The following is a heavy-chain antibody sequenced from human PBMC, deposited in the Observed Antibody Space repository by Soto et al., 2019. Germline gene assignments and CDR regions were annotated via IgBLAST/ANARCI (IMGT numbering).Heavy chain of an antibody. CDR1: GGTFSSYA. D-gene: IGHD3-3*01. J-gene: IGHJ6*02. V-gene: IGHV1-69*13. Sequence: ASVKVSCKASGGTFSSYAISWVRQAPGQGLEWMGGIIPIFGTANYAQKFQGRVTITADESTSTAYMELSSLQSEDTAVYYCARERKFDFWRKGLDVWGQGTTVTVSS. CDR2: IIPIFGTA. CDR3: ARERKFDFWRKGLDV.